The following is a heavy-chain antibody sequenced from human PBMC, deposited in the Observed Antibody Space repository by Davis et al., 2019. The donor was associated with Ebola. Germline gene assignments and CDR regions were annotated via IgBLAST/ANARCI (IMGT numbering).Heavy chain of an antibody. CDR3: ARLPRGYLDEGYGLDV. CDR2: MYPDDSDT. D-gene: IGHD3-3*01. V-gene: IGHV5-51*01. Sequence: GESLKISCTGSNYNFANYWIAWLRQVPGKGLELMGVMYPDDSDTSYSPPFQGQVTMSVDKSINTAYLQWSSLKASDTAICYCARLPRGYLDEGYGLDVWGQGTTVTVSS. CDR1: NYNFANYW. J-gene: IGHJ6*02.